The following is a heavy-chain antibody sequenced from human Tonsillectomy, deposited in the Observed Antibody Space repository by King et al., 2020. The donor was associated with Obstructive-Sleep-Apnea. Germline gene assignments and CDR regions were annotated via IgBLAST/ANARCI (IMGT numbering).Heavy chain of an antibody. Sequence: VQLVESGGGLVQPGGSLRLSCAASGFTFSSYWMHWVRQAPGKGLVWVSRINSDGSSTSYADSVKGRFTISRDNAKNTLYLQMNSLRAEDTAVYYCARPTVQAGDYYGMDVWGQGTTVTVSS. J-gene: IGHJ6*02. CDR2: INSDGSST. D-gene: IGHD4-11*01. CDR1: GFTFSSYW. V-gene: IGHV3-74*01. CDR3: ARPTVQAGDYYGMDV.